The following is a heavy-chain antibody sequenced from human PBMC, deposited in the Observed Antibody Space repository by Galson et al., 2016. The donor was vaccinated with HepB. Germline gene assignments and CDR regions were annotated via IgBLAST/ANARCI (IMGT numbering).Heavy chain of an antibody. V-gene: IGHV4-59*01. D-gene: IGHD5-12*01. CDR2: IYYSGTT. CDR3: ARVVSGFSHFDY. Sequence: SETLSLTCGVSGGSFSSYYWSWIRHSPGKGLEWMGNIYYSGTTDYNPSLKSRITMSIDTSKNRFYLKLSSVTAADTAMYYCARVVSGFSHFDYWGQGILVTVSS. J-gene: IGHJ4*02. CDR1: GGSFSSYY.